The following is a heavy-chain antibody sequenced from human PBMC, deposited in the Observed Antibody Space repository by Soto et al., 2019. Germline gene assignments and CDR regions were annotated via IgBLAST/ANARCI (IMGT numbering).Heavy chain of an antibody. Sequence: PGESLKISCKGSGYSFTSYWIGWVRQMPGKGLEWMGIIYPGDSDTRYSPSFQGQVTISADKSISTAYLQWSSLKASDTAMYYCARSVYDSSGYPRGSGMDVWAQGTTVTVSS. CDR2: IYPGDSDT. D-gene: IGHD3-22*01. CDR1: GYSFTSYW. J-gene: IGHJ6*02. V-gene: IGHV5-51*01. CDR3: ARSVYDSSGYPRGSGMDV.